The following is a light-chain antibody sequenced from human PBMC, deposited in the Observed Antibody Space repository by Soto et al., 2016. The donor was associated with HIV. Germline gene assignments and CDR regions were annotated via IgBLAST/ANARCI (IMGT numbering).Light chain of an antibody. CDR1: QSLVHSNGNTY. Sequence: DVVMTQSPLSLPVTLGQTASISCRSSQSLVHSNGNTYLIWFQQRPGQSPRRLIYRVSNRESGVPDRFSGSGSGTDFTLKVSRVEADDVGVYYCMQHTHWPWSFGQGTKVEI. CDR3: MQHTHWPWS. CDR2: RVS. J-gene: IGKJ1*01. V-gene: IGKV2-30*02.